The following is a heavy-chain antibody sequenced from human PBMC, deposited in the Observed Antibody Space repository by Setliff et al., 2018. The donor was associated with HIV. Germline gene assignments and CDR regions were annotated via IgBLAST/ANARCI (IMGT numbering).Heavy chain of an antibody. D-gene: IGHD3-22*01. V-gene: IGHV1-2*02. CDR1: GYTFTGYY. Sequence: GASVKVSCKASGYTFTGYYMHWVRQAPGQGLEWMGWNNPNCGGTNYAQKFQGRVTMTRDTSISTASMELSRLRSDDTAVYYCASARYYDSSGYYWFAAFDLWGQGTMVTVSS. CDR2: NNPNCGGT. CDR3: ASARYYDSSGYYWFAAFDL. J-gene: IGHJ3*01.